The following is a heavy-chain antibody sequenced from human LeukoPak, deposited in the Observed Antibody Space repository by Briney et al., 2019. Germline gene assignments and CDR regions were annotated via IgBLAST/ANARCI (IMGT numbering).Heavy chain of an antibody. CDR3: ARGRGYGDADFDY. J-gene: IGHJ4*02. V-gene: IGHV1-69*06. Sequence: SVKVSCKASGGTFSSYAISWVRQAPGQGLEWMGGIIPIFGTANYAQKFQGGVTITADKSTSTAYMELSSLRSEDTAVYYCARGRGYGDADFDYWSQGTLVTVSS. CDR1: GGTFSSYA. D-gene: IGHD4-17*01. CDR2: IIPIFGTA.